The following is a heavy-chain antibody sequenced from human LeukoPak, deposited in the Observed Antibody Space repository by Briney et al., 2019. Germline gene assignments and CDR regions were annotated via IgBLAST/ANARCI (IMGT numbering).Heavy chain of an antibody. V-gene: IGHV3-48*03. CDR3: ARDGETAAPWALDL. D-gene: IGHD3-10*01. CDR1: GFTFNDYE. Sequence: GGSLRLSCAASGFTFNDYEMNWVRQAPGKGLEWVAYISQSGSTRRFTDSVKGRFTISRDNAKNSLYLQLTSLRVEDMGIYYCARDGETAAPWALDLWGQGTMVTVSS. J-gene: IGHJ3*01. CDR2: ISQSGSTR.